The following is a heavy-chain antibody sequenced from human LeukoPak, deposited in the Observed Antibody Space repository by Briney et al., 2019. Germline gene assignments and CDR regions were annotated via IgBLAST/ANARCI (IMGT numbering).Heavy chain of an antibody. CDR3: AKDRVVGATSHPLVY. V-gene: IGHV3-30*02. CDR1: GFTFSSYG. D-gene: IGHD1-26*01. Sequence: GGSLRLSCAASGFTFSSYGMHWVRQAPGKGLEWVAFIRYDGSNKYYADSVKGRFTISRDNSKNTLYLQMNSLRAEDTAVYYCAKDRVVGATSHPLVYWGQGTLVTVSS. J-gene: IGHJ4*02. CDR2: IRYDGSNK.